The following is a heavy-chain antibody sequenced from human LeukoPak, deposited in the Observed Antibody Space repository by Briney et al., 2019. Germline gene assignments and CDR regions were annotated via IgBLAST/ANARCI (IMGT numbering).Heavy chain of an antibody. CDR2: IYSGGST. CDR3: ARGSPLAMVPSTRAFDY. V-gene: IGHV3-66*02. Sequence: GGSLRLSCAASGFIDSSNYMSWVRQAPGKGLEWVSVIYSGGSTYYADSVKGRFTISRDNSKNTLYLQMNSLRAEDTAVYYCARGSPLAMVPSTRAFDYWGQGTLVTVSS. J-gene: IGHJ4*02. D-gene: IGHD3-10*01. CDR1: GFIDSSNY.